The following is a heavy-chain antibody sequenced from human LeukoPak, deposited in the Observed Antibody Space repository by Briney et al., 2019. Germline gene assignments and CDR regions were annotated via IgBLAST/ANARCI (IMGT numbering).Heavy chain of an antibody. Sequence: GGSLRLSCAASAFTFSSYAMSWVRQAPGKGLEWVSVISGSGGSTYYADSVKGRFTISRDNSKNTLYLQMNSLRAEDTAVYYCAISNYYGSGSFDYWGQGTLVTVSS. V-gene: IGHV3-23*01. D-gene: IGHD3-10*01. CDR2: ISGSGGST. CDR3: AISNYYGSGSFDY. CDR1: AFTFSSYA. J-gene: IGHJ4*02.